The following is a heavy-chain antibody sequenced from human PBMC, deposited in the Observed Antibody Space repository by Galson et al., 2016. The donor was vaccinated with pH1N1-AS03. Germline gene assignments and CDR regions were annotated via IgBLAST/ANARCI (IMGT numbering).Heavy chain of an antibody. CDR2: IKQDGSEK. Sequence: SLRLSCAASGFTFSTYCMSWVRQAPGKGLEWVANIKQDGSEKFYVDSLKGRFTISRDNAKSSLYLQMSSLRAEDTAIYYCARGAPGDHLLSPLWNWGQGTLVTVSS. CDR3: ARGAPGDHLLSPLWN. J-gene: IGHJ4*02. D-gene: IGHD2-2*01. V-gene: IGHV3-7*01. CDR1: GFTFSTYC.